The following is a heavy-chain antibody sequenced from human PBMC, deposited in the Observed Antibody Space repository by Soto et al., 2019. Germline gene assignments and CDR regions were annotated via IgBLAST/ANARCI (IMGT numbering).Heavy chain of an antibody. J-gene: IGHJ4*02. CDR3: ARHGSN. Sequence: PSETLSLTCTVSGVSISNSSYYWGWIRRPPGKGLEWIGTIYYSGTTYYNPSLKSRVTISVDTSKNQFSLKLTSVTAADTAVYYRARHGSNWGQGTLVTVSS. CDR2: IYYSGTT. V-gene: IGHV4-39*01. CDR1: GVSISNSSYY.